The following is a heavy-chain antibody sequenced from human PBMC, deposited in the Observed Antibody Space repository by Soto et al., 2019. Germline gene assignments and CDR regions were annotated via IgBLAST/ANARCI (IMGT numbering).Heavy chain of an antibody. V-gene: IGHV3-33*01. CDR1: GFTFSSHG. Sequence: VQLVESVGGVVQPGRSLRLSCAASGFTFSSHGMHWVRQAPGKGLEWVAVIGSTGTNKFYQDSVKCRFTISRDNFRNKMYLQMDRLRVEDTALYYCVRDELYDDNGFDMWGQGTMVAVS. CDR3: VRDELYDDNGFDM. D-gene: IGHD3-22*01. CDR2: IGSTGTNK. J-gene: IGHJ3*02.